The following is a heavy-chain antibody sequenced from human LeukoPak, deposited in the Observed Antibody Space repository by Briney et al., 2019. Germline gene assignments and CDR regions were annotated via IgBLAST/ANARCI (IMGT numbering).Heavy chain of an antibody. D-gene: IGHD4-23*01. Sequence: GESLKISCKGSGYGFSSYGIGWVRQMPGKGLEYMGIICPGDSDTRYSQSFQGQVTISADKSITTAYLQWSSLKASDTAMYYCARHTTVGGSLRFDYWGQGTLVSVSS. CDR2: ICPGDSDT. CDR3: ARHTTVGGSLRFDY. V-gene: IGHV5-51*01. J-gene: IGHJ4*02. CDR1: GYGFSSYG.